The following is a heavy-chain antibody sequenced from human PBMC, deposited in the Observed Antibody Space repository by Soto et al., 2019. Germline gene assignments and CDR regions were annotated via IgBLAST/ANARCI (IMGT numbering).Heavy chain of an antibody. Sequence: QVQLVASGGGLVGPGWSLSLSCAASVFTLGDNYMTWIRKAPVKGLEWVSYSSSSGAYINYADSVKGRFTISRDNAYNSLYLQMDSLRAEDTAVYFCARSSGRRQVGSYDYGLAVWGQGTTVTVSS. V-gene: IGHV3-11*06. CDR3: ARSSGRRQVGSYDYGLAV. J-gene: IGHJ6*02. D-gene: IGHD2-15*01. CDR2: SSSSGAYI. CDR1: VFTLGDNY.